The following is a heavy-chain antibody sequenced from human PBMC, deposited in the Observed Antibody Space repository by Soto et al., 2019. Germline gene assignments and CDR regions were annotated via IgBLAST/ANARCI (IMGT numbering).Heavy chain of an antibody. J-gene: IGHJ5*02. D-gene: IGHD6-13*01. V-gene: IGHV3-20*01. CDR3: ARDLGAAAGTHWFDP. CDR2: INWNGGST. Sequence: EVQLVESGGGVVRPGGSLRLSCAASGFTFDDYGMSWVRQAPGKGLEWVSGINWNGGSTGYADSVKGRFTISRDNTKNSLYLQMNSLRAEDTALYHCARDLGAAAGTHWFDPWGQGSLVTVSS. CDR1: GFTFDDYG.